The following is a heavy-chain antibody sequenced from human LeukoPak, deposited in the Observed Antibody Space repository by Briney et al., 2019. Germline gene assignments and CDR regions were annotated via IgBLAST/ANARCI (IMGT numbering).Heavy chain of an antibody. J-gene: IGHJ4*02. Sequence: ASVKVCCKASGYTFTGYYMHWVRQAPGQGLEWMGWINPNSGGTNYAQKFQGRVTMTRDTSISTAYMELSRLRSDDTAVYYCARPTAYYDSSGYYDYWGQGTLVTVSS. CDR2: INPNSGGT. V-gene: IGHV1-2*02. CDR1: GYTFTGYY. D-gene: IGHD3-22*01. CDR3: ARPTAYYDSSGYYDY.